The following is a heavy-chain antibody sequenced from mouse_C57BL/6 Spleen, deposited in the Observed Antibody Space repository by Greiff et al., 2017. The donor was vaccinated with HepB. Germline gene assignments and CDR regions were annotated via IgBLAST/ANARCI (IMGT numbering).Heavy chain of an antibody. CDR3: TRADGFYGPFAY. CDR2: IDPENGDT. V-gene: IGHV14-4*01. Sequence: VHVKQSGAELVRPGASVKLSCTASGFNIKDDYMHWVKQRPEQGLEWIGWIDPENGDTEYASKFQGKATITADTSSNTAYLQLSSLTSEDTAVYYCTRADGFYGPFAYWGQGTLVTVSA. CDR1: GFNIKDDY. D-gene: IGHD2-3*01. J-gene: IGHJ3*01.